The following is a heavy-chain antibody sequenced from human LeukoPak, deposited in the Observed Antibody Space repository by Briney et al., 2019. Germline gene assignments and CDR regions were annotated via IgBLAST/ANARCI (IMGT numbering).Heavy chain of an antibody. CDR1: GYIFTGYY. CDR2: INPNSGGT. D-gene: IGHD1-26*01. CDR3: ARGGSYGWVYYYYYMDV. Sequence: ASVKVSCKASGYIFTGYYMHWVRQAPGQGLEWMGWINPNSGGTNYAQKFQGRVTMTRDTSISTAYMELSRLRSDDTAVYYCARGGSYGWVYYYYYMDVWGKGTTVTVSS. J-gene: IGHJ6*03. V-gene: IGHV1-2*02.